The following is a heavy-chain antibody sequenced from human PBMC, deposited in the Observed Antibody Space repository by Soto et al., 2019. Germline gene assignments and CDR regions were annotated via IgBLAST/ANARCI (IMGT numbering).Heavy chain of an antibody. CDR3: VRENYYYGMDV. CDR2: INSGGTT. J-gene: IGHJ6*02. Sequence: ETLSLTCTVSGGSISSSRCHWGWIRQPPGKGLEWVSAINSGGTTFYADSVKGRFTISRDNSKNTLYLQMNSLRVEDTAMYYCVRENYYYGMDVWGQGTAVTVSS. V-gene: IGHV3-53*01. CDR1: GGSISSSRCH.